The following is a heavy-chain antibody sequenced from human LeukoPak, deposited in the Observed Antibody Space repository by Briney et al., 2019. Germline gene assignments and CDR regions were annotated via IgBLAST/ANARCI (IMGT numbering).Heavy chain of an antibody. CDR1: GYTFNSYY. J-gene: IGHJ3*02. Sequence: ASVKVSCKASGYTFNSYYMHWVRQAPGQGLEWMGIINPSGGSTSYAQNFQGRVTMTEDTSTDTAYMELSSLRSEDTAVYYCATGGITIFGVVDNLVHDAFDIWGQGTMVTVSS. V-gene: IGHV1-46*02. CDR2: INPSGGST. CDR3: ATGGITIFGVVDNLVHDAFDI. D-gene: IGHD3-3*01.